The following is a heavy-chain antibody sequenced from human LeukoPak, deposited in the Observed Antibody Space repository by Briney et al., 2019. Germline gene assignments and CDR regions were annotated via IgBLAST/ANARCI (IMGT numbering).Heavy chain of an antibody. J-gene: IGHJ5*02. CDR3: AIPIPAEFASWFYT. Sequence: SVKVSCKASGGTFSSYTISWVRQPPGQGLEWMGRIIPILSIANYPHIIQGRITITANKSTNSAYMQLTSLRSEYTPVYYFAIPIPAEFASWFYTCGQGTLVSVSS. D-gene: IGHD2-2*01. V-gene: IGHV1-69*02. CDR1: GGTFSSYT. CDR2: IIPILSIA.